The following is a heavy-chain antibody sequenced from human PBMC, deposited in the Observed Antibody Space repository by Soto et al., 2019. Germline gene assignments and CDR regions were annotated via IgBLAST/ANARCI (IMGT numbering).Heavy chain of an antibody. J-gene: IGHJ6*02. CDR3: ARQYYNLDYGMDV. D-gene: IGHD1-1*01. CDR1: GFILSDCA. V-gene: IGHV3-48*01. CDR2: ISSSSSVI. Sequence: GGSLRLSCATSGFILSDCAMNWVRQAPGKGLEWVSYISSSSSVIDYADSVKGQVTISADKSISTAYLQWSSLKASDTAMYYCARQYYNLDYGMDVWGQGTTVTV.